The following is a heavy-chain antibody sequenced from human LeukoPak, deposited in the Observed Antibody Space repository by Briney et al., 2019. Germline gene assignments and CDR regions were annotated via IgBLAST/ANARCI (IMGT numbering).Heavy chain of an antibody. CDR2: IYYSGST. J-gene: IGHJ4*02. V-gene: IGHV4-31*03. CDR3: ARVYYDFWSGYSYYFDY. CDR1: GGSITSGGYH. D-gene: IGHD3-3*01. Sequence: SETLSLTCTVSGGSITSGGYHWSWIRQHPGKGLEWIGYIYYSGSTYYNPSLKSRVTISVDTSKNQFSLKLSSVTAADTAVYYCARVYYDFWSGYSYYFDYWGQGTLVTVSS.